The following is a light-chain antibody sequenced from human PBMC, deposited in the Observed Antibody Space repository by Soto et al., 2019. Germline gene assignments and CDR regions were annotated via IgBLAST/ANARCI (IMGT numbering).Light chain of an antibody. CDR3: QQRSYGHT. J-gene: IGKJ2*01. V-gene: IGKV3D-11*01. CDR1: QHISTF. CDR2: DAS. Sequence: IVLTQSPVTLSLSPGERATLSCRASQHISTFLAWYQHKVGQAPRLLISDASKRATGTPARFSGSGSGTDFALTISSLEPQDFAGYYRQQRSYGHTFGQGTKLEI.